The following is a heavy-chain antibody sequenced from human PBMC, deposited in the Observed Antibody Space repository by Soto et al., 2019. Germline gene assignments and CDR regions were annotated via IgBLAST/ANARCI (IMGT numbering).Heavy chain of an antibody. J-gene: IGHJ3*02. D-gene: IGHD3-10*01. V-gene: IGHV4-31*01. Sequence: QVQLQESGPGLVKPSQTLSLNCSVSGGSINSGDYYWSWIRQHAGQGLEWIVYIFYTGTTFYNPSRKSLVTISIDASKNQFSLEMSSVTAADTAVYYCAKVRGQAFDIRGQGTMVTVSS. CDR2: IFYTGTT. CDR1: GGSINSGDYY. CDR3: AKVRGQAFDI.